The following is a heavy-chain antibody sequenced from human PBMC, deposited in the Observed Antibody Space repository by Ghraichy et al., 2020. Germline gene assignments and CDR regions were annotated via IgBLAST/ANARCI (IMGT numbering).Heavy chain of an antibody. D-gene: IGHD2-15*01. CDR3: ARDRVPGATRGEFDY. V-gene: IGHV3-21*01. J-gene: IGHJ4*02. Sequence: GGSLRLSCAASGFTFSNYAMSWVRQAPGKGLEWVAAISSKSDYIYYQDSLKGRLTISRDNAENSLYLEINNLRADDTALYYCARDRVPGATRGEFDYWGQGTLVSVSS. CDR2: ISSKSDYI. CDR1: GFTFSNYA.